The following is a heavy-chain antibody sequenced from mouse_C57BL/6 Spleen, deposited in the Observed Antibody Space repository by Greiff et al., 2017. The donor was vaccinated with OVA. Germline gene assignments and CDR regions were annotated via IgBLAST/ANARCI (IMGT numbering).Heavy chain of an antibody. J-gene: IGHJ3*01. Sequence: EVTLVESGEGLVKPGGSLKLSCAASGFTFSSYAMSWVRQTPEKRLEWVAYISSGGDYTYYADTVKGRSTISRDNTRNTLYLQMLSLKSEDASMYYCSREWETGLFAYWGQGTLVTVSA. V-gene: IGHV5-9-1*02. CDR1: GFTFSSYA. D-gene: IGHD4-1*01. CDR3: SREWETGLFAY. CDR2: ISSGGDYT.